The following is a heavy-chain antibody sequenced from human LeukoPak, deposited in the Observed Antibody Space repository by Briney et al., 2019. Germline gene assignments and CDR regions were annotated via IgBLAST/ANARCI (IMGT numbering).Heavy chain of an antibody. V-gene: IGHV5-51*01. CDR2: IHPADSDT. CDR1: GYSFLNYW. Sequence: GEPLKISCKVSGYSFLNYWLGWVRQVPGKGLEWMGIIHPADSDTRYSPSFQGQVTISVDKSINTAYLQWSSLKAADTAIYYCARQEYTRTWYAGWFDPWGQGTLVTVSP. J-gene: IGHJ5*02. D-gene: IGHD6-13*01. CDR3: ARQEYTRTWYAGWFDP.